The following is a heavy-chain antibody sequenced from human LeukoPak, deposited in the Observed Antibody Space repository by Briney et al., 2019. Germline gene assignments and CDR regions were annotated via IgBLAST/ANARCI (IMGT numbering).Heavy chain of an antibody. D-gene: IGHD6-19*01. CDR1: GYTFTSYA. CDR3: ARIPLRLGSYYFDY. Sequence: GASVKVSCKASGYTFTSYAMHWVRQAPGQRLEWMGWINAGNGNTKYSQKFQGRVTITRDTSASTAYMELSSLRSEDTAVYYCARIPLRLGSYYFDYWGQGTLVTVSS. J-gene: IGHJ4*02. CDR2: INAGNGNT. V-gene: IGHV1-3*01.